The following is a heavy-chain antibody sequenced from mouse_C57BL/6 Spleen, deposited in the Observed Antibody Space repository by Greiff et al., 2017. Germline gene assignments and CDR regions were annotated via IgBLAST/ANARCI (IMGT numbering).Heavy chain of an antibody. V-gene: IGHV1-15*01. CDR2: IDPETGGT. Sequence: VHLVESGAELVRPGASVTLSCKASGYTFTDYEMHWVKQTPVHGLEWIGAIDPETGGTAYNQKFKGKAILTADKSSSTAYMELRSLTSEDSAVYYCTRKDGYYGYWYFDVWGTGTTVTVSS. CDR1: GYTFTDYE. J-gene: IGHJ1*03. CDR3: TRKDGYYGYWYFDV. D-gene: IGHD2-3*01.